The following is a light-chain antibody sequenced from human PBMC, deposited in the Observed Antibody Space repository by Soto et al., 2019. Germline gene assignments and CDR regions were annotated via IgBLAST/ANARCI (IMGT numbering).Light chain of an antibody. J-gene: IGKJ2*01. Sequence: DIVMTQSPDSLAVSLGERATINCKSSQSLLYTSNNKNYLAWYQQKPGQPPKQLLYWASTRESGVPDRFSGSSFSTDFTHTISSLQAKGVAVCYFHQCNNTPYTSVPGTKLEIK. CDR2: WAS. CDR3: HQCNNTPYT. V-gene: IGKV4-1*01. CDR1: QSLLYTSNNKNY.